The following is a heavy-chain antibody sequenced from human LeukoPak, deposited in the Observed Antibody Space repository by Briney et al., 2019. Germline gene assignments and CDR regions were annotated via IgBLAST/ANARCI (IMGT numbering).Heavy chain of an antibody. V-gene: IGHV3-15*01. CDR3: TTDRTTIFGVVSY. D-gene: IGHD3-3*01. CDR2: IKTYSEGGTT. Sequence: PGGSLRLSCAGTGFNFKNAWMSWVRQAPGQGLEWVGRIKTYSEGGTTDYSAPVKGRFTISRDDSEGTLYLQMNGLKTEDTALYYCTTDRTTIFGVVSYWGQGTQVTVSS. J-gene: IGHJ4*02. CDR1: GFNFKNAW.